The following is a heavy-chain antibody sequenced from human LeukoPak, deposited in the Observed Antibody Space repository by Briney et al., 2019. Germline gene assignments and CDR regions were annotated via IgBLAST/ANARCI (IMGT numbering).Heavy chain of an antibody. CDR3: AKDRTLPGTDARYYFDH. CDR2: IRNRAKSYTT. Sequence: GGSLRLSCAASGFTFSDHYMDWVRQAPGKGLGWVGRIRNRAKSYTTQYAPSVKDRFTISRDDSRNSLYLQMNSLKTEDTALYFCAKDRTLPGTDARYYFDHWGQGSLVTVSS. J-gene: IGHJ4*02. CDR1: GFTFSDHY. V-gene: IGHV3-72*01. D-gene: IGHD1-26*01.